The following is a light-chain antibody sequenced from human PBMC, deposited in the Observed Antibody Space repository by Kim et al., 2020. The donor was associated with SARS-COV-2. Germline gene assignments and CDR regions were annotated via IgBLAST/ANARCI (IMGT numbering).Light chain of an antibody. J-gene: IGKJ4*01. Sequence: EIVLTQSPGTLSLSLGERATLSCRASQTVSNNFLTWYQQKPGQAPRLLIYGASTRATGIPDRFSGSGSGTDFTLTISSLEPEDFAVFYCQQYASLPLTFGGGTKVDIK. CDR2: GAS. CDR3: QQYASLPLT. V-gene: IGKV3-20*01. CDR1: QTVSNNF.